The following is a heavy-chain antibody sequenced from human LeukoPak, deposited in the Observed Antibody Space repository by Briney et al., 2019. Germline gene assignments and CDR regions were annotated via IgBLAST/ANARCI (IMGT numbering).Heavy chain of an antibody. V-gene: IGHV3-23*01. CDR1: GFTFSSYA. D-gene: IGHD3-10*01. CDR2: ISGSGGST. Sequence: GGSLRLSCAASGFTFSSYAMSWVRQAPGKGLEWVSAISGSGGSTYYADSVKGRFTISRDNAKNSLYLQMNSLRAEDMALYYCAKDYWRFGELLSDAFDIWGQGTMVTVSS. J-gene: IGHJ3*02. CDR3: AKDYWRFGELLSDAFDI.